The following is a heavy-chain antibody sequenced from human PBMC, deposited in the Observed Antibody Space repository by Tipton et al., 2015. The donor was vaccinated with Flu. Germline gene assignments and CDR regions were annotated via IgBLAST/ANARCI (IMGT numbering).Heavy chain of an antibody. Sequence: SLRLSCAASGFSFNFHWMSWVRQAPGKGLEWVSAITGSGSVRYFADSVKGRFTISRDNSKNMLYLQMNSLRPEDTAIYYCAKVIPELVAGLDYWGQGTLVSVPS. CDR1: GFSFNFHW. D-gene: IGHD6-19*01. CDR3: AKVIPELVAGLDY. V-gene: IGHV3-23*01. CDR2: ITGSGSVR. J-gene: IGHJ4*02.